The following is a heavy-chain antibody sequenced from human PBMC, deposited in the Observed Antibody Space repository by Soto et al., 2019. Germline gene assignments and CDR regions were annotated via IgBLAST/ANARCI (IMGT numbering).Heavy chain of an antibody. J-gene: IGHJ6*02. CDR3: ARVRGDIVVVPAATPYYYYGMDV. V-gene: IGHV1-18*01. CDR1: GYTFTSYG. Sequence: QVQLVQSGAEVKKPGASVKVSCKASGYTFTSYGISWVRQAPGQGLEWMGWISAYNGNTNYAQKIQGRVTMTTDTSTSTAYMELKSLRSDDTAVYYCARVRGDIVVVPAATPYYYYGMDVWGQGTTVTVSS. D-gene: IGHD2-2*01. CDR2: ISAYNGNT.